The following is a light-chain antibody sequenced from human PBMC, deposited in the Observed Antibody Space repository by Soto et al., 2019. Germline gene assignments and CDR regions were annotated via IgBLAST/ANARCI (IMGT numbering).Light chain of an antibody. CDR1: QSVSSSY. CDR2: GAS. Sequence: EIVLTQSPGTLSLSPGERATLSCRASQSVSSSYLAWYQQKPGQAPRLLIYGASSRATGIPDRFSGSGSGPDLTLTISRLEPDDFAVYYCQQYGSSPTFGGGTKVEIK. V-gene: IGKV3-20*01. J-gene: IGKJ4*01. CDR3: QQYGSSPT.